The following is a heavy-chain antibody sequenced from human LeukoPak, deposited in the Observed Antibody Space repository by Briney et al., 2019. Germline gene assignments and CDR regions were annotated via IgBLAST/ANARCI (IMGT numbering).Heavy chain of an antibody. Sequence: GGSLRLSCAASGFTFSDYYMSWIRQAPGKGLEWISCISNGATYTKYADSVKGRFTISRDNAKSSLYLQMSSLRPEDTAVYYCARTFNPGKWGQGTLVTVSS. D-gene: IGHD2/OR15-2a*01. CDR2: ISNGATYT. J-gene: IGHJ3*01. CDR1: GFTFSDYY. CDR3: ARTFNPGK. V-gene: IGHV3-11*03.